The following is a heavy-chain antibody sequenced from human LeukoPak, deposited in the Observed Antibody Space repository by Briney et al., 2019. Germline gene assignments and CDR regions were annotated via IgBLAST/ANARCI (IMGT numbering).Heavy chain of an antibody. CDR3: ARDRLVAFDI. CDR2: INPNSGGT. V-gene: IGHV1-2*02. CDR1: GYTFTGYY. J-gene: IGHJ3*02. Sequence: ASVKVSCKASGYTFTGYYMHWVRQAPGQGLEWMGCINPNSGGTNYAQKCQGRVTMTRDTSISTAYMELSRLRSDDTAVYLCARDRLVAFDIWGQGTMVTVSS. D-gene: IGHD3-22*01.